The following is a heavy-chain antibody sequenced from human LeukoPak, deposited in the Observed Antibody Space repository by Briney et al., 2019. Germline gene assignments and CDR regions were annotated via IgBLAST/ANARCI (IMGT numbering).Heavy chain of an antibody. V-gene: IGHV3-23*01. CDR3: ARDYCSGGSCYSDY. CDR1: GFSFNSYA. D-gene: IGHD2-15*01. Sequence: GGSLRLSCAASGFSFNSYAMTWVRQAPGKGLEWVSVISGSGDKTYYADSVKGRFTISRDNSKNTLYLQMHSLRAEDTAKYYCARDYCSGGSCYSDYWGQGTLVTVSS. CDR2: ISGSGDKT. J-gene: IGHJ4*02.